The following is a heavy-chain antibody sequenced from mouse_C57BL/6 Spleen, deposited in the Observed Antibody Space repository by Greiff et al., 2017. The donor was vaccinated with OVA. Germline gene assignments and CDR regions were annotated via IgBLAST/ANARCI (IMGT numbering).Heavy chain of an antibody. D-gene: IGHD4-1*01. Sequence: EVKLVESGGGLVKPGGSLKLSCAASGFTFSDYGMHWVRQAPEKGLEWIAYISSGSSTIYYADTVKGRFTISRDNAKNTLFLQMTSLRSEDTAMYYCARKANWDGDFDYWGQGTTLTVSS. V-gene: IGHV5-17*01. CDR2: ISSGSSTI. J-gene: IGHJ2*01. CDR1: GFTFSDYG. CDR3: ARKANWDGDFDY.